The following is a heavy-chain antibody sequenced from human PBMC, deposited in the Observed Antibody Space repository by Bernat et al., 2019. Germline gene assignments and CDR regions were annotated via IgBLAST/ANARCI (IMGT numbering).Heavy chain of an antibody. CDR3: ARSPRTGDVDY. J-gene: IGHJ4*02. CDR1: GFTFSSYW. D-gene: IGHD7-27*01. CDR2: INQDGSEK. V-gene: IGHV3-7*03. Sequence: EVQLVESGGGLVQPGGSLRLSCAASGFTFSSYWMSWVRQAPGKGLEWVANINQDGSEKYYVDSVKGRFTISRDNAQKSLYLQVNSLRAEDTAVYYCARSPRTGDVDYWGQGTLVTVSS.